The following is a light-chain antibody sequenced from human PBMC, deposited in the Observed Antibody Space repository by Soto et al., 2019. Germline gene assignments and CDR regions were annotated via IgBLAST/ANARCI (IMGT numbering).Light chain of an antibody. CDR2: DVS. CDR1: SSDVGGYNY. V-gene: IGLV2-11*01. Sequence: QSDLTQPRSVSGSPGQSVTISCTGTSSDVGGYNYVSWYQQHPGKAPKLMIYDVSKRPSGVPDRFSGSKSGNTASLTISGLQAEDEADYYCFSYAGSYTPYVFGTGTKLTVL. CDR3: FSYAGSYTPYV. J-gene: IGLJ1*01.